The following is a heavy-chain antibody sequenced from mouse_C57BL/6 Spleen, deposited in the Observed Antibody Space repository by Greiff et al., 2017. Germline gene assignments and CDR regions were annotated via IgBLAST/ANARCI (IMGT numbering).Heavy chain of an antibody. CDR2: IHPNSGST. D-gene: IGHD4-1*02. V-gene: IGHV1-64*01. Sequence: VQLQQSGAELVKPGASVKLSCKASGYTFTSYWMHWVKQRPGQGLEWIGMIHPNSGSTNYNEKFKSKATLTVDKSSSTAYMQLSSLTSEDSAVYYCARSSTGPYYYAMDYWGQGTSVTVSS. CDR1: GYTFTSYW. J-gene: IGHJ4*01. CDR3: ARSSTGPYYYAMDY.